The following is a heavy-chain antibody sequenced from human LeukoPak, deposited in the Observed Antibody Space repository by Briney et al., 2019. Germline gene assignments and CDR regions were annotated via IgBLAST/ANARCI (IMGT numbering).Heavy chain of an antibody. Sequence: SETLSLTCTVSGYSISSGSYWGWIRQPPGKGLEWIGSIYYSGSTYYNPSLKSRVTISVDTSKNQFSLKLSSVTAADTAVYYCARTPRGRWDCWGQGTLVTVSS. D-gene: IGHD1-26*01. CDR3: ARTPRGRWDC. V-gene: IGHV4-38-2*02. J-gene: IGHJ4*02. CDR2: IYYSGST. CDR1: GYSISSGSY.